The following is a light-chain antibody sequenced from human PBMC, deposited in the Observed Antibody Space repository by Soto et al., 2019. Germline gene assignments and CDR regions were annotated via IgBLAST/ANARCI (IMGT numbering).Light chain of an antibody. V-gene: IGKV1-5*01. Sequence: DIQMTHSPSTLSASVLYIVTITFRASQNINSWLAWYQQKPGKAPNLLIYDASTLESGVPSRFSGSGSGTESTLTISSLQSEDFAVYYCQKYNNWPLNFGQGTRLEIK. CDR1: QNINSW. J-gene: IGKJ5*01. CDR2: DAS. CDR3: QKYNNWPLN.